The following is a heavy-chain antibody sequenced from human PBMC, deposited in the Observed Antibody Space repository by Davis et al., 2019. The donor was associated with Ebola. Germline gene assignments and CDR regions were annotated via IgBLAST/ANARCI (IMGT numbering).Heavy chain of an antibody. Sequence: SETLSLTCTVSGRSISSFYCSWIRPPAGKGRAWIGSIDYSGSTNYNPSLKSRVTISVDTSKNQFSLKLTSVTVADTAVYYCPALYGGQDYWGQGTLVTVSS. V-gene: IGHV4-59*01. CDR1: GRSISSFY. D-gene: IGHD4-23*01. J-gene: IGHJ4*02. CDR3: PALYGGQDY. CDR2: IDYSGST.